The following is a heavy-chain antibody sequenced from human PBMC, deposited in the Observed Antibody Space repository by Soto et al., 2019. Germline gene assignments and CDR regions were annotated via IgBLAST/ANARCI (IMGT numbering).Heavy chain of an antibody. CDR1: GGSISSGDYY. Sequence: SETLSLTCTVSGGSISSGDYYWSWIRQPPGKGLEWVGYIYYSGSTYYNPSLKSRVTISVDTSKNQFSLKLSSVTAADTAVYYCARDQTDSGGYSEYWGQGTLVTVSS. D-gene: IGHD3-22*01. CDR3: ARDQTDSGGYSEY. CDR2: IYYSGST. J-gene: IGHJ4*02. V-gene: IGHV4-30-4*01.